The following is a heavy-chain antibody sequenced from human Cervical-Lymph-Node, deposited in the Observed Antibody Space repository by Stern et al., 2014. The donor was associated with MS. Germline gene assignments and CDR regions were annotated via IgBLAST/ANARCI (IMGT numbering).Heavy chain of an antibody. D-gene: IGHD2-15*01. V-gene: IGHV3-23*04. CDR1: GFTFSIYA. Sequence: EVQLXXXGRGLVRPGGSLRLSCTASGFTFSIYAMSWVRQAPGKGLQWVSAISGTGGSTYYAESVKGRFTISRDNSKNTLYXQXNXLRADDTAVYYCAKDRGVSETLLXXXIAHWGQGALVTVS. CDR2: ISGTGGST. J-gene: IGHJ4*02. CDR3: AKDRGVSETLLXXXIAH.